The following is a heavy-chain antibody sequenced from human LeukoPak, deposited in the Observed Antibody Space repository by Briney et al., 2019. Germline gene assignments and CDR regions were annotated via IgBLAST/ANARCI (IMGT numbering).Heavy chain of an antibody. CDR2: ISSNGGST. CDR3: ARDVGSNSSSWNEDYYYYYYMDV. J-gene: IGHJ6*03. D-gene: IGHD6-13*01. Sequence: GGSLRLSCAASGFTFSSYAMHWVRQAPGKGLEYVSAISSNGGSTYYANSVKGRFTTSRDNSKNTLYLQMGSLRAEDMAVYYCARDVGSNSSSWNEDYYYYYYMDVWGKGTTVTVSS. CDR1: GFTFSSYA. V-gene: IGHV3-64*01.